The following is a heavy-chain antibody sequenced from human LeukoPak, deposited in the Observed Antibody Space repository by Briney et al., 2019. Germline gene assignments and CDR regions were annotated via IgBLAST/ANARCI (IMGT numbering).Heavy chain of an antibody. Sequence: QSGGSLRLSWAASGLTLSSYAMSWVRQAPGKGLEWVSAISGSGGSTYYADSVKGRFTISRDNSKNTLYLQMNSLRAEDTAVHYCAKLRAAAAGVYWGQGTLVTVSS. CDR2: ISGSGGST. V-gene: IGHV3-23*01. CDR1: GLTLSSYA. J-gene: IGHJ4*02. CDR3: AKLRAAAAGVY. D-gene: IGHD6-13*01.